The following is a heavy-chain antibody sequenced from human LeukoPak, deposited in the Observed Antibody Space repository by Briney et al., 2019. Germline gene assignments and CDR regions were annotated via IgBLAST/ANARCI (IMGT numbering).Heavy chain of an antibody. Sequence: GGSLRLSCAASGFTVSSNYMSWVRQAPGKGLEWVTFIRSDGYNKYYADSVKGRFTISRDNFKNTLYLQMDSLRAEDTAVYYCARDRGVAVAGRLDYWGQGTLVTVSS. D-gene: IGHD6-19*01. CDR3: ARDRGVAVAGRLDY. CDR2: IRSDGYNK. CDR1: GFTVSSNY. V-gene: IGHV3-30*02. J-gene: IGHJ4*02.